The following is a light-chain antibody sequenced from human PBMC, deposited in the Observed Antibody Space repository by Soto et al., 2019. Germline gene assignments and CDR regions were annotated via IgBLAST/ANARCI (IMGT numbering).Light chain of an antibody. V-gene: IGKV3-15*01. CDR3: QQYNNWPTWT. Sequence: IVVTQSPISLPVTPGEPASISCRSSQSLRHINGYNYLDWYQQKPGQAPRLLIYGASARATDVPVRFSGSGSGTEFTLTISSLQSEDFAIYYCQQYNNWPTWTFGPGTKV. CDR1: QSLRHINGYNY. J-gene: IGKJ1*01. CDR2: GAS.